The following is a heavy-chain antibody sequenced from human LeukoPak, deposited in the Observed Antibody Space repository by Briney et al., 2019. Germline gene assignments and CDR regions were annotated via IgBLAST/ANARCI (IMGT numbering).Heavy chain of an antibody. D-gene: IGHD2-8*01. CDR2: IYYSGST. Sequence: PSETLSLTCTVSGGSIRSYYWSCIRQPPGKGLEWIGYIYYSGSTNYTLSLKSRVTISVDTSKNQFSLKLSSVTAADTALYYCARHDSLLVWFDYWGLGTLVTVSS. V-gene: IGHV4-59*08. J-gene: IGHJ4*02. CDR1: GGSIRSYY. CDR3: ARHDSLLVWFDY.